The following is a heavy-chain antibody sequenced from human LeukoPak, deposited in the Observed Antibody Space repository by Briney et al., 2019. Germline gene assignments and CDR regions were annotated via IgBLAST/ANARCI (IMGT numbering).Heavy chain of an antibody. CDR1: GGSFSGYY. D-gene: IGHD2-15*01. J-gene: IGHJ4*02. V-gene: IGHV4-34*01. CDR3: ARTRYCSGGSCFYFDY. CDR2: LNHSGST. Sequence: SETLSLTCAVYGGSFSGYYWSWVRQPPGKGLEWIGELNHSGSTNYNPSLKSRVTISVDTSKNQFSLKLSSVTAADTAVYYCARTRYCSGGSCFYFDYWGQGTLVTVSS.